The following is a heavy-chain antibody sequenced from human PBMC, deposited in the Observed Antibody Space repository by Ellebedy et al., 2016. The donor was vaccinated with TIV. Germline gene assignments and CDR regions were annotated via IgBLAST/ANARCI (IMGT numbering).Heavy chain of an antibody. CDR3: AREKTEKDGGSYCDY. J-gene: IGHJ4*02. V-gene: IGHV1-18*01. D-gene: IGHD3-16*01. Sequence: ASVKVSXXASGYTFTSYGISWVRQAPGQGLEWMGWISAYNGNTNYAQKLQGRVTMTTDTSTSTAYMELRSLRSDDTAVYYCAREKTEKDGGSYCDYWGQGTLVTVSS. CDR1: GYTFTSYG. CDR2: ISAYNGNT.